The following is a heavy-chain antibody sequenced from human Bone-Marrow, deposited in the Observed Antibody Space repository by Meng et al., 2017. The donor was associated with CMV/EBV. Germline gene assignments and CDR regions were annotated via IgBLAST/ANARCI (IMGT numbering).Heavy chain of an antibody. J-gene: IGHJ4*02. Sequence: GGSLRLSCAASGFTFSNYAMHWVRQAPGKGLVWVSRISGDGSSISYVDSVKGRFTISRDNAKNTVYLQMNSLRAEDTAVYYCARDRSTSEDFDYWGQGTLVTVSS. CDR3: ARDRSTSEDFDY. CDR1: GFTFSNYA. D-gene: IGHD2-2*01. V-gene: IGHV3-74*01. CDR2: ISGDGSSI.